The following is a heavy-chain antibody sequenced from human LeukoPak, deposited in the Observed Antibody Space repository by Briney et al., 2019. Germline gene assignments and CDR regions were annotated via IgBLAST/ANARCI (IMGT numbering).Heavy chain of an antibody. D-gene: IGHD5-18*01. CDR1: GFTFSSYG. Sequence: GGSLRLSCAASGFTFSSYGMSWVRQAPGKGLEWVSTISGSGGGTYYADSVKGRFTISRDNSKNTLYLQMNSLRAEDTAVYYCAKVRDLDTVLGRFDNWGQGTLVTVSS. CDR3: AKVRDLDTVLGRFDN. CDR2: ISGSGGGT. V-gene: IGHV3-23*01. J-gene: IGHJ5*02.